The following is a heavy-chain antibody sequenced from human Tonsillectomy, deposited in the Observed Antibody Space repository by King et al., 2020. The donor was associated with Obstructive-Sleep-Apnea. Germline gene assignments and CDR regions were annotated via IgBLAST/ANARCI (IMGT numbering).Heavy chain of an antibody. V-gene: IGHV1-8*01. CDR3: ARGSSRSFDI. D-gene: IGHD6-13*01. J-gene: IGHJ4*02. Sequence: QLVQSGAEMKKPGASVKVSCKASGYTFSSAEIHWVRQAPGQGLEWMGWMNPNSGNTAYVQKFQGRVNMTRNPSINTAYMELSSLRSTDTAVYFCARGSSRSFDIWGQGTLVTVSS. CDR1: GYTFSSAE. CDR2: MNPNSGNT.